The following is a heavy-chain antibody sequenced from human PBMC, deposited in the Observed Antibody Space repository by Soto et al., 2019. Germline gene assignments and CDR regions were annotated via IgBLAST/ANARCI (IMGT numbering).Heavy chain of an antibody. V-gene: IGHV4-34*01. CDR2: INHSGST. CDR1: GGAFSGYY. Sequence: SETLSLTCAVYGGAFSGYYWSWIRQPPGKGLEWIGEINHSGSTNYNPSLKSRVTISVDTSKNQFSLKLSSVTAADTAVYYCARANIYRSGGSCHEAPFDYWGQGTLVTVSS. J-gene: IGHJ4*02. D-gene: IGHD2-15*01. CDR3: ARANIYRSGGSCHEAPFDY.